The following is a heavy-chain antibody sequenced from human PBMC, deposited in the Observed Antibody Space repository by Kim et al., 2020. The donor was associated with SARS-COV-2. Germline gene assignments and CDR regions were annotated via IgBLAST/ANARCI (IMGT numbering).Heavy chain of an antibody. Sequence: SETLSLTCTVSGGSLTNYYWGWFRQTPGKGLEWIACIHYSGTTNFNPSLKSRVTLSVDMSRNQFSLKLSSVAAADTAVYYCARGRNRSSWLYDYWGQGTL. CDR1: GGSLTNYY. CDR2: IHYSGTT. V-gene: IGHV4-59*01. CDR3: ARGRNRSSWLYDY. J-gene: IGHJ4*02. D-gene: IGHD6-13*01.